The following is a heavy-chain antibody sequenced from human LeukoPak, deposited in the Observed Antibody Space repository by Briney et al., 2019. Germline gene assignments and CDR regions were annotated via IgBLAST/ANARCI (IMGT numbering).Heavy chain of an antibody. V-gene: IGHV3-23*01. CDR1: GFTFSSYA. CDR3: AKDCSRDGGNSGGYFQH. D-gene: IGHD4-23*01. Sequence: GGSLRLSCAASGFTFSSYAMSWVRQAPGKGLEWVSAISGSGDITNYADSVKGRFTISRDNSKNMLYMQMNSLRAEDTAVYYCAKDCSRDGGNSGGYFQHWGQGTLVAVSS. CDR2: ISGSGDIT. J-gene: IGHJ1*01.